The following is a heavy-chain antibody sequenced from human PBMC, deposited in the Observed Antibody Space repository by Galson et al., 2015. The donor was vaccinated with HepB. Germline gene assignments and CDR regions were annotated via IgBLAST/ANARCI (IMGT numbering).Heavy chain of an antibody. V-gene: IGHV3-33*06. J-gene: IGHJ6*02. CDR2: MSGDGSNT. D-gene: IGHD6-19*01. Sequence: SLRLSCAGSGYTFSNFAMNWVRQAPGKGLEWVAIMSGDGSNTFYNESVKGRVTVSRDNSKNTLFLRMNSLRAEDTAVYYCTKGLWLGTYGMDVWGQGTTVIVSS. CDR3: TKGLWLGTYGMDV. CDR1: GYTFSNFA.